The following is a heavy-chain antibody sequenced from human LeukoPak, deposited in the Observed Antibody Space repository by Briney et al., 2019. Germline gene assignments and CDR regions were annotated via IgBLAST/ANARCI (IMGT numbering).Heavy chain of an antibody. D-gene: IGHD3-16*01. CDR1: GFTFSSYA. CDR3: ARVRGGRSWYYYGMDV. Sequence: GGSLRLSCAASGFTFSSYAMSWVRQAPGKGLEWVSAISGSGGSTYYADSVKGRFTISRDNSKNTLYLQMNSLRPEDTAMYYCARVRGGRSWYYYGMDVWGRGTTVTVSS. CDR2: ISGSGGST. J-gene: IGHJ6*02. V-gene: IGHV3-23*01.